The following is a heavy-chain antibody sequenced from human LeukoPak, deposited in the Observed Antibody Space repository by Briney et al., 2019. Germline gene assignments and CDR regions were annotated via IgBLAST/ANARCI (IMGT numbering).Heavy chain of an antibody. D-gene: IGHD3-16*01. CDR2: IYTSGST. CDR3: ARDWGSDVYGMDV. V-gene: IGHV4-61*02. Sequence: SETLSLTCTVSGGSLSSGSYYWSWLRQPAGTGLEGLGRIYTSGSTNYNPSRKGRVTISVNTSKNQFSLKLSSVTAADTAVYYCARDWGSDVYGMDVWGQGTTVTVSS. CDR1: GGSLSSGSYY. J-gene: IGHJ6*02.